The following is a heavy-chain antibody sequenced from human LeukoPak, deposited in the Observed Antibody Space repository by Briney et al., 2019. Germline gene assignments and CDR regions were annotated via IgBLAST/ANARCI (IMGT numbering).Heavy chain of an antibody. V-gene: IGHV3-23*01. Sequence: GGSLRLSCAASGFTFSSYAMSWVRRAPGKGLEWVSAISGSGGSTYYADSVKGRFTISRDNSKNTLYLQMNSLRAEDTAVYYCAKSVSYYDFCDYWGQGTLVTVSS. CDR2: ISGSGGST. CDR3: AKSVSYYDFCDY. D-gene: IGHD3-3*01. J-gene: IGHJ4*02. CDR1: GFTFSSYA.